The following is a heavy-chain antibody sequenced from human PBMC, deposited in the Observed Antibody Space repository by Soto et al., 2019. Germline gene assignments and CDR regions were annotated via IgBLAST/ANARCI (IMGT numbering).Heavy chain of an antibody. J-gene: IGHJ4*02. V-gene: IGHV1-69*02. D-gene: IGHD6-19*01. Sequence: SVKVSCKASGGTFSSYTISWVRQAPGQGLEWMGRIIPNLGIANYAQKFQGRVTMTEDTSTDTAYMELSSLRSEDTAVYYCATVAGLYYFDYWGQGTLVTVSS. CDR2: IIPNLGIA. CDR3: ATVAGLYYFDY. CDR1: GGTFSSYT.